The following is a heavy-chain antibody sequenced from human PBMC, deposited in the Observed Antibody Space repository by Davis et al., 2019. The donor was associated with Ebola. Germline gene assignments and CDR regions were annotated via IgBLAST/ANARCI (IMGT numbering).Heavy chain of an antibody. V-gene: IGHV3-64*01. CDR1: GFTFSSYA. D-gene: IGHD1-26*01. J-gene: IGHJ4*02. CDR2: ISSNGGST. Sequence: PGGSLRLSCAASGFTFSSYAMHWVRQAPGKGLEYVSAISSNGGSTYYANSVKGRFTISRDNSKNTLYLQMGSLRAEDMAVYYCARGEWELLGEEGFDYWGQGTLVTVSS. CDR3: ARGEWELLGEEGFDY.